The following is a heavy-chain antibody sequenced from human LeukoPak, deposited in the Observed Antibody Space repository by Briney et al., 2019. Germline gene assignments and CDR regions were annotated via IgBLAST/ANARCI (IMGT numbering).Heavy chain of an antibody. CDR2: ISYHGSNK. V-gene: IGHV3-30*04. Sequence: GRSLRLSCAASGFTFSSYSMHWVRQAPGKGPEWLTLISYHGSNKDYTDSVRGRFTISRDNSKNTVFLQMNSLRTEDTAVYFCARSPERLGQGYLDSWGQGTLVTVSS. J-gene: IGHJ4*02. CDR1: GFTFSSYS. CDR3: ARSPERLGQGYLDS. D-gene: IGHD3/OR15-3a*01.